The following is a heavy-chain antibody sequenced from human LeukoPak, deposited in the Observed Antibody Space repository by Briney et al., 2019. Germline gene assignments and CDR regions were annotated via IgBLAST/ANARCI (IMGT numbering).Heavy chain of an antibody. D-gene: IGHD5-18*01. CDR3: ATLALWLASPFDY. CDR2: IYYSGST. J-gene: IGHJ4*02. Sequence: SETLSLTCTVSGGSISSSSYYWGWIRQPQGKGLEWIGSIYYSGSTYYNPSLKSRVTISVDTSKNQFSLKLSSVTAADTAVYYCATLALWLASPFDYWGQGTLVTVSS. CDR1: GGSISSSSYY. V-gene: IGHV4-39*01.